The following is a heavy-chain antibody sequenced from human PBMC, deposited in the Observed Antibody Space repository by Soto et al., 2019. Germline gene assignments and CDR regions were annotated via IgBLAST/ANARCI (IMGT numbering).Heavy chain of an antibody. V-gene: IGHV1-58*01. CDR3: AGGGGSSWCQYYFDY. Sequence: SVKVSCKASGFTFTSSAVQWVRQARGRRLEWIGWIVVGSGNTNYAQKFQERVTITRDMSTSTAYVELSSLRSEDTAVYYCAGGGGSSWCQYYFDYWGQGTLVTVSS. J-gene: IGHJ4*02. D-gene: IGHD6-13*01. CDR2: IVVGSGNT. CDR1: GFTFTSSA.